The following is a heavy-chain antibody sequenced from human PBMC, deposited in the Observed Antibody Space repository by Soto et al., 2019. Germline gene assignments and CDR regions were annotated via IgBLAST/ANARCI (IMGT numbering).Heavy chain of an antibody. Sequence: QVQLVESGGGVVQPGRSLRLSCAASGFTFSSYGMHWVRQAPGKGLEWVAVISYDGSNKYYADSVKGRFTISRDNSKNTLYLQMNSLRAEDTAVYYCAKILRTINDYGDAKQGADAFDIWGQGTMVTVSS. J-gene: IGHJ3*02. CDR3: AKILRTINDYGDAKQGADAFDI. V-gene: IGHV3-30*18. D-gene: IGHD4-17*01. CDR2: ISYDGSNK. CDR1: GFTFSSYG.